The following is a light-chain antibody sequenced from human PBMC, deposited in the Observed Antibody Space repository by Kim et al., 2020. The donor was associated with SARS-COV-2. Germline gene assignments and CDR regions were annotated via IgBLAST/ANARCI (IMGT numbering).Light chain of an antibody. CDR1: QSISTW. CDR3: QQYSSDSPT. CDR2: KES. Sequence: ASVGDRVNITCRASQSISTWLAWYQQTPRKGPKLLIHKESSLKRGVPSRFSGSGSGTEFTLTMNSLQPEDFAVYYCQQYSSDSPTFGQGTKVDIK. V-gene: IGKV1-5*03. J-gene: IGKJ1*01.